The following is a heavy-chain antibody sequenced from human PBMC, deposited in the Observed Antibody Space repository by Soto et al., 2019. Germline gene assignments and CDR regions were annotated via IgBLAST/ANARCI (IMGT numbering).Heavy chain of an antibody. J-gene: IGHJ4*02. CDR1: GGTFSSYA. D-gene: IGHD5-18*01. Sequence: SVKVSCKASGGTFSSYAISWVRQAPGQGLEWMGGIIPIFGTANYAQKFQGRVTITADESTSTAYMELSSLRSEDTAVYYCARDSAESGYSYEPMGAFFDYWGQGTLVTVSS. CDR2: IIPIFGTA. V-gene: IGHV1-69*13. CDR3: ARDSAESGYSYEPMGAFFDY.